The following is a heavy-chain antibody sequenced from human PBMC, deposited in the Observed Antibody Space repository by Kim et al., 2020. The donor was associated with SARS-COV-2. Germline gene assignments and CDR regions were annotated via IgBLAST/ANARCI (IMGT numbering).Heavy chain of an antibody. CDR3: ARLDGEYYYDSSGYYYFDY. Sequence: SRVTISVDTSKNQFSLKLSSVTAADTAVYYCARLDGEYYYDSSGYYYFDYWGQGTLVTVSS. J-gene: IGHJ4*02. V-gene: IGHV4-31*02. D-gene: IGHD3-22*01.